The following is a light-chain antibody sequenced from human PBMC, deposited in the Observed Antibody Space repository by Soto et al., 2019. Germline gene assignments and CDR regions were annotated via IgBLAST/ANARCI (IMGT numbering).Light chain of an antibody. CDR1: QSLSGSY. J-gene: IGKJ5*01. CDR2: GAS. CDR3: QQYGTSPRT. V-gene: IGKV3-20*01. Sequence: EIVLTQSPGTLSLSPGERATLSCRASQSLSGSYLAWYQQRPGQAPRLLIHGASNRATGIPDRFSGSGSGTEFTLTISRLEPDAFAVYYCQQYGTSPRTFGQGTRLEIK.